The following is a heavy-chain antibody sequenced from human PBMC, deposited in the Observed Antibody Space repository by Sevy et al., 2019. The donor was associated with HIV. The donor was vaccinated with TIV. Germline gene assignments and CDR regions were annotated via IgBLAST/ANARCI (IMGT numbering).Heavy chain of an antibody. V-gene: IGHV3-11*01. D-gene: IGHD2-15*01. CDR2: ISSSGGTV. CDR3: AREQVAAYIDY. J-gene: IGHJ4*02. Sequence: GGSLRLSCAASGFSFSDYYMSWIRQAPGKGLEWVSYISSSGGTVYYADSVKGRFTTSRDNARNSLHLQMNGLRAEDTAVYYCAREQVAAYIDYWGQGALVTVSS. CDR1: GFSFSDYY.